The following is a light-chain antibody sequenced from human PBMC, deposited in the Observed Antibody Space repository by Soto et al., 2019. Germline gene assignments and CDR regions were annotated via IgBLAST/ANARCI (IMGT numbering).Light chain of an antibody. CDR3: QQYNNWPPKT. J-gene: IGKJ1*01. CDR2: GAS. CDR1: QSVSSN. Sequence: EIVMTQSPATLSVSPGERSTLPGRASQSVSSNLAWYQQKPGQAPRLLIYGASTRATGIPARFSGSGSGTEFTLTISSLQSEDFAVYYCQQYNNWPPKTFGQGTKVDIK. V-gene: IGKV3-15*01.